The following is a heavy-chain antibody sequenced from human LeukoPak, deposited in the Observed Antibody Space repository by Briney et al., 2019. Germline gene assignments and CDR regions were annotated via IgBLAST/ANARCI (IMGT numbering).Heavy chain of an antibody. CDR1: GGSFSGYY. V-gene: IGHV4-34*01. Sequence: SGTLSLTCAVYGGSFSGYYWSWIRQPPGKGLEWIGEINHSGSTNYNPSLKSRVTISVDTSKNQFSLKLSSVTAADTAVYYCASIGYCSGGSCYDYFDYWGQGTLVTVSS. J-gene: IGHJ4*02. CDR2: INHSGST. D-gene: IGHD2-15*01. CDR3: ASIGYCSGGSCYDYFDY.